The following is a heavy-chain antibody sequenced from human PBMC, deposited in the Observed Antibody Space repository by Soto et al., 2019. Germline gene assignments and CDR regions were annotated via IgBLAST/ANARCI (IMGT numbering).Heavy chain of an antibody. V-gene: IGHV3-23*04. Sequence: EVQLVESGGGLVQPGGSLRLSCAASGFTFGTYTMSWVRQAPGQGLEWLSGIYGGGDGISYSDSVKGRFTISRDNSRNTLYLQMNSLRSDDTGIYYCAKDRQPDGFWPFDHWGRGTLIIVSS. CDR1: GFTFGTYT. CDR3: AKDRQPDGFWPFDH. D-gene: IGHD3-3*01. J-gene: IGHJ4*02. CDR2: IYGGGDGI.